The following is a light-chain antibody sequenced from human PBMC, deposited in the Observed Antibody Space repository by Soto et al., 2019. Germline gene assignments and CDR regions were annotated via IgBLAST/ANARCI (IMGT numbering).Light chain of an antibody. CDR2: GAS. J-gene: IGKJ4*01. CDR1: QSVTSDY. Sequence: EIVLTQSPGTRSLSPGERATLSCRASQSVTSDYLAWYQQKPGQAPRLLIYGASRRATGIPDRFSGSGSGTEFSLTISRLEPEDFAVYYCHQYGISPFGGGTKVDIK. CDR3: HQYGISP. V-gene: IGKV3-20*01.